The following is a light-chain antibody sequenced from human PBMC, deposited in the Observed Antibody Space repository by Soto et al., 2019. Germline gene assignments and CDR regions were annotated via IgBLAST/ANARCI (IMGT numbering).Light chain of an antibody. CDR2: AAS. CDR1: QGVSTC. V-gene: IGKV1D-12*01. J-gene: IGKJ4*01. Sequence: DIQMTQSPSSVSASVGARVTITCRASQGVSTCLGWYQQIPGKAPKLLIYAASSLQRGGPSRFSGSGSGTDVSLTINGLQPEDFATDYCQQTDSFPLSFGGGTKVDIK. CDR3: QQTDSFPLS.